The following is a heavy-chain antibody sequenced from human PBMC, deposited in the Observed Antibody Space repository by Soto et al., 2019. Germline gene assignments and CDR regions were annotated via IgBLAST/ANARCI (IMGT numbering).Heavy chain of an antibody. CDR3: ARIQVAYCGGDCYSLDY. CDR2: IFSNDEK. CDR1: GFSLSNARMG. Sequence: QVTLKESGPVLVKPTETLTLTGTVSGFSLSNARMGVSWIRQPPGKALEWLAHIFSNDEKSYSTSLKSRLTISKDTSKSQVVLTMTNMDPVDTATYYCARIQVAYCGGDCYSLDYWGQGTLVTVSS. D-gene: IGHD2-21*02. V-gene: IGHV2-26*01. J-gene: IGHJ4*02.